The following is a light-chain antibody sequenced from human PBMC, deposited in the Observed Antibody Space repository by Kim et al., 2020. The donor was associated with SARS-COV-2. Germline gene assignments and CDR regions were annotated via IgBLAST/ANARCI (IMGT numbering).Light chain of an antibody. V-gene: IGKV3-20*01. CDR3: QQYGDPARM. CDR1: QSVRRNY. J-gene: IGKJ1*01. Sequence: SPGERATRSCRGSQSVRRNYLAWYQQKPGPAPRLLIYTASTRASGIPDRFSGSGSRTYFPLTISRLEPEEFAVYYWQQYGDPARMFGQGTKVDIK. CDR2: TAS.